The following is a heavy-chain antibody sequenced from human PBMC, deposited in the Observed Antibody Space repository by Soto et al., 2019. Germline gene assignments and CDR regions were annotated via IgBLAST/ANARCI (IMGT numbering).Heavy chain of an antibody. V-gene: IGHV3-30*03. CDR3: ARDSQQLVRGAVAGYFDY. D-gene: IGHD6-13*01. CDR1: GFSFSSYG. J-gene: IGHJ4*02. CDR2: ISYDGSNK. Sequence: PGGSLRLSCAASGFSFSSYGMHWVRQAPGKGLEWVAVISYDGSNKYYADSVKGRFTISRDNSKNTLYLQMNSLRAEDTAVYYCARDSQQLVRGAVAGYFDYWGQGTLVTVSS.